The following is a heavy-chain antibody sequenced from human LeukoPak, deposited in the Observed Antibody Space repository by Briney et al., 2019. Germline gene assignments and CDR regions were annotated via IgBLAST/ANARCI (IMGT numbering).Heavy chain of an antibody. D-gene: IGHD5-24*01. CDR2: ISGSGGST. Sequence: GGSLRLSCAASGFTFSSYWMSWVRQAPGKGLEWVSAISGSGGSTYYADSVKGRFTISRHNSKNTLYLQMNSLRAEDTAVYYCARWLQYSYFDYWGQGTLVTVSS. J-gene: IGHJ4*02. CDR3: ARWLQYSYFDY. V-gene: IGHV3-23*01. CDR1: GFTFSSYW.